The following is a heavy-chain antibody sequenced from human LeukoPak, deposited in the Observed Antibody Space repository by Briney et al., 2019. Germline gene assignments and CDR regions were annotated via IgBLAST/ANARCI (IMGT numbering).Heavy chain of an antibody. CDR3: AGYYYDSGGYFCWFDP. CDR2: IIPIFGTA. CDR1: GGTFSSYA. Sequence: SVKVSCKASGGTFSSYAISWVRQAPGQGLEWMGGIIPIFGTANYAQKFQGRVTITADESTSTAYMELSSLRSEDTAVYYCAGYYYDSGGYFCWFDPWGQGTLVTVSS. D-gene: IGHD3-22*01. V-gene: IGHV1-69*13. J-gene: IGHJ5*02.